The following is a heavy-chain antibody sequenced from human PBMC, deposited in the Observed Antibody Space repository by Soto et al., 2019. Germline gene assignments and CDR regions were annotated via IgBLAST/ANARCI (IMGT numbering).Heavy chain of an antibody. Sequence: QVHLQESGPGLVKPSETLSLTCTVSGDSISSYYWTWIRQPPGKGLEWIGYIYYSGVDNYNPSLKSRVTISVDTSSQQASLKLTSVTAADTAVWYCSRARLPYYFDYWDQGTLVTVSS. CDR1: GDSISSYY. V-gene: IGHV4-59*01. CDR3: SRARLPYYFDY. CDR2: IYYSGVD. J-gene: IGHJ4*02.